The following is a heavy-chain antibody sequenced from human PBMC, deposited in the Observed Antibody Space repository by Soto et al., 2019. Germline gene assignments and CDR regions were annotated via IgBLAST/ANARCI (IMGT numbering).Heavy chain of an antibody. CDR2: INHSGST. Sequence: QVQLQQWGAGLLKPSETLSLTCAVYGGSFSGYYWSWIRQPPGKGLERIGEINHSGSTNYNPSLKSRVTISVDTSKNQFSLKLSSVTAADTAVYYCARGQTSPLSYWGQRTLVTVSS. J-gene: IGHJ4*02. CDR1: GGSFSGYY. CDR3: ARGQTSPLSY. V-gene: IGHV4-34*01.